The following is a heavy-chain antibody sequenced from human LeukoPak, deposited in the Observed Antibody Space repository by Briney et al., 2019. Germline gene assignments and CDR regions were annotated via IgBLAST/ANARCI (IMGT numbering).Heavy chain of an antibody. Sequence: GASVKVSCKASGGTFSSYAISWVRQAPGQGLEWMGRINPNSGGTNYAQKFQGRVTMTRDTSISTAYMELSRLRSDDTAVYYCARVIHDYVWGSYRKSTYFDYWGQGTLVTVSS. CDR3: ARVIHDYVWGSYRKSTYFDY. V-gene: IGHV1-2*06. CDR1: GGTFSSYA. CDR2: INPNSGGT. D-gene: IGHD3-16*02. J-gene: IGHJ4*02.